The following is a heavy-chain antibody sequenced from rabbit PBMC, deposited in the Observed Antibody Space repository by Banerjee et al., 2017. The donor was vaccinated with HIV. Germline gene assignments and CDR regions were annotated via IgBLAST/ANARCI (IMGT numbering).Heavy chain of an antibody. V-gene: IGHV1S40*01. D-gene: IGHD2-1*01. CDR2: IYAGSGST. Sequence: QSLEESGGDLVKPGASLTLTCTASGFTISSSYYMCWVRQAPGKGLEWIGCIYAGSGSTYYASWAKGRFTISKTSSTTVTLQMTSLTAADTATYFCARGSYAGYGDYGYGFNLWGPGTLVTVS. CDR3: ARGSYAGYGDYGYGFNL. J-gene: IGHJ4*01. CDR1: GFTISSSYY.